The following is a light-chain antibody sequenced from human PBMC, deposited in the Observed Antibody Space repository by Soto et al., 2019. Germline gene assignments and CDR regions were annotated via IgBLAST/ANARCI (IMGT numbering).Light chain of an antibody. V-gene: IGLV2-14*01. J-gene: IGLJ1*01. Sequence: QSVLTQPASVSGSPGQSITISCTGTSSDIGSYEYVSWYQQHPGKAPKLMIYDVSNRPSGVSNRFSGSKSGNTASLTISGLQAEDEADYYCSSYTGSSTPYVFGAGTKLTVL. CDR1: SSDIGSYEY. CDR2: DVS. CDR3: SSYTGSSTPYV.